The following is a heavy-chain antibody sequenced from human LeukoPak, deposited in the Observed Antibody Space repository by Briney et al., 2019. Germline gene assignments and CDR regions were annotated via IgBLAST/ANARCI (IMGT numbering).Heavy chain of an antibody. J-gene: IGHJ4*02. D-gene: IGHD2-8*01. CDR1: GFTFSSYA. V-gene: IGHV3-23*01. CDR2: VRRTGTNT. CDR3: ARGRVGSTYVF. Sequence: GGSLTVPCAASGFTFSSYAKSWVRQAPGKGLEWVSAVRRTGTNTYYADSVKGWFTISRDNSKNTLYLQMNSLRAEDTAVHYCARGRVGSTYVFWGQGTLVTVSS.